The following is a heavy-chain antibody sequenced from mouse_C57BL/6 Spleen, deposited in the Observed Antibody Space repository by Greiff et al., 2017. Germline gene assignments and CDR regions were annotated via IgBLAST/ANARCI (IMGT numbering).Heavy chain of an antibody. CDR2: IDPENGDT. V-gene: IGHV14-4*01. Sequence: VQLQQSGAELVRPGASVKLSCTASGFNIKDDYMHWVKQRPEQGLEWIGWIDPENGDTEYASKFQGKATKTADTSSNTAYLQLSSLTSEDTAVYYCTTEYDGGGFAYWGQGTLVTVSA. CDR1: GFNIKDDY. J-gene: IGHJ3*01. CDR3: TTEYDGGGFAY. D-gene: IGHD2-14*01.